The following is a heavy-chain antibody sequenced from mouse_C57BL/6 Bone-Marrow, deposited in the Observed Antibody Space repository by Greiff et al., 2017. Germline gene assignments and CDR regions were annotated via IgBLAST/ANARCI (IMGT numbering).Heavy chain of an antibody. CDR3: ARSPLYYYGSSYFDV. J-gene: IGHJ1*03. CDR2: IYPGSGST. Sequence: QVQLQQPGAELVKPGASVKMSCKASGYTFTSYWITWVKQRPGQGLEWIGDIYPGSGSTNYNEKFKSKATLTVDTSSSTAYMQLSIRTSEDSAVYYCARSPLYYYGSSYFDVWGTGTTVTVSS. D-gene: IGHD1-1*01. CDR1: GYTFTSYW. V-gene: IGHV1-55*01.